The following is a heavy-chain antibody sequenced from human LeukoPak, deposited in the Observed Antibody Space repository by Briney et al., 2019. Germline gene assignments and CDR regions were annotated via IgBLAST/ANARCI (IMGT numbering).Heavy chain of an antibody. J-gene: IGHJ4*02. CDR1: GFTFSNYW. V-gene: IGHV3-74*01. CDR3: AKLDSPRSRIAVAGSIDY. Sequence: PGGSLRLSCAASGFTFSNYWMHWVRQAPGKGLVWVSRINSDGINTSYADSVKGRFTISRDNAKNTLNLQMNSLRAEDTAVYYCAKLDSPRSRIAVAGSIDYWGQGTLVTVSS. CDR2: INSDGINT. D-gene: IGHD6-19*01.